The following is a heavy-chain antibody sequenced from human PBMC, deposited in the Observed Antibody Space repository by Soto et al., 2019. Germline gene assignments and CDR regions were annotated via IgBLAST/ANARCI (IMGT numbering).Heavy chain of an antibody. CDR3: ARDVKIFGVVNYYMDV. V-gene: IGHV3-33*01. CDR1: GFTFSSYV. D-gene: IGHD3-3*01. J-gene: IGHJ6*03. CDR2: IWYDGSNK. Sequence: GGSLRLSCAASGFTFSSYVMHWVRQAPGKGLEWVAVIWYDGSNKYYADSVKGRFTISRDNSKNTLYLQMNSLRAEDTAVYYCARDVKIFGVVNYYMDVWGKGTTVTVSS.